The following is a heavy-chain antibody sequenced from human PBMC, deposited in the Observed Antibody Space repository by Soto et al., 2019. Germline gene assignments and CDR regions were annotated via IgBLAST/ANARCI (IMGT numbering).Heavy chain of an antibody. J-gene: IGHJ4*02. CDR3: ARGGPVSVSPAWQLLGYFDY. CDR2: ISGYNGYT. D-gene: IGHD2-15*01. V-gene: IGHV1-18*01. CDR1: GYTFINHG. Sequence: QVQLVQSGAEVKKPGASVKVSCKASGYTFINHGLSWVRQAPGQGLEWMGWISGYNGYTKFAQKIQGRVTMTRDTSTSTAYMELRSLRSDDTAVYYCARGGPVSVSPAWQLLGYFDYWGQGTLVTVSS.